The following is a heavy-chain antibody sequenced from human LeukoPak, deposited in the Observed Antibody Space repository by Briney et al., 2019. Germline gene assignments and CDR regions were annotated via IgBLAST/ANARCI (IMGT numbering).Heavy chain of an antibody. V-gene: IGHV3-23*01. CDR2: ISGSGGST. CDR1: GFTFSSYA. Sequence: PGGSLRLSCAASGFTFSSYAMNWVRQAPGKGLEWVSAISGSGGSTHYAGSVKGRFTISRDNSKNTLYLQMNSLRAEDTAAYYCAKEDWYFDLWGRGTLVTVSS. CDR3: AKEDWYFDL. J-gene: IGHJ2*01.